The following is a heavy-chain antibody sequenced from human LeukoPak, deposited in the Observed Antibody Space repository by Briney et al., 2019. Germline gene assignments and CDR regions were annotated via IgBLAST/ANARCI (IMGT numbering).Heavy chain of an antibody. CDR1: GFTFSSYG. CDR3: AKAGMTTVTLDY. CDR2: IWYDGSNK. V-gene: IGHV3-33*06. D-gene: IGHD4-11*01. Sequence: GGSLRLSCAASGFTFSSYGMHWVRQAPGEGLEWVAVIWYDGSNKYYADSVKGRFTISRDNSKNTLYLQMNSLRAEDTAVYYCAKAGMTTVTLDYWGQGTLVTVSS. J-gene: IGHJ4*02.